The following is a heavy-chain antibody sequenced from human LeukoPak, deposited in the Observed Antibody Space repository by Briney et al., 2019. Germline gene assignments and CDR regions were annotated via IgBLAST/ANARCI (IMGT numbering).Heavy chain of an antibody. CDR2: ISYDGSNK. CDR1: GFTFSSYG. CDR3: AGRRSSGWYYYYYMDV. V-gene: IGHV3-30*03. Sequence: GGSLRLSCAASGFTFSSYGMHWVRQAPGKGLEWVAVISYDGSNKYYADSVKGRFTISRDNSKNTLYLQMNSLRAEDTAVYYCAGRRSSGWYYYYYMDVWGKGTTVTVSS. J-gene: IGHJ6*03. D-gene: IGHD6-19*01.